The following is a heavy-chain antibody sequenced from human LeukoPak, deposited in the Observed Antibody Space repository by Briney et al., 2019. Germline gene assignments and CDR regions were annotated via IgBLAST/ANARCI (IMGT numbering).Heavy chain of an antibody. V-gene: IGHV1-24*01. Sequence: ASVNVSCKASGYTFTSYAMHWVRQAPGQRLEWMGGFDPEDGETIYAQKFQGRVTMTEDTSADTAYMELSSLRSEDTAVYYCATGLHLAYYYDSSVWGQGTLVTVSS. CDR2: FDPEDGET. J-gene: IGHJ4*02. D-gene: IGHD3-22*01. CDR3: ATGLHLAYYYDSSV. CDR1: GYTFTSYA.